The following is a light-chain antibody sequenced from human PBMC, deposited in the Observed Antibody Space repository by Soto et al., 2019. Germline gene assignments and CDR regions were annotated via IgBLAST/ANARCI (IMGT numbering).Light chain of an antibody. CDR2: GAS. CDR1: QSVSSN. V-gene: IGKV3-15*01. J-gene: IGKJ1*01. Sequence: ETVMTQSPATLSVSPGERAILSCRASQSVSSNLAWYQQKAGQAPRLLIYGASTRVTGIPARFSGSGSGTDFTLTISSLQSEDFAVYYCQQYNNWPPWTFGQGTKLDIK. CDR3: QQYNNWPPWT.